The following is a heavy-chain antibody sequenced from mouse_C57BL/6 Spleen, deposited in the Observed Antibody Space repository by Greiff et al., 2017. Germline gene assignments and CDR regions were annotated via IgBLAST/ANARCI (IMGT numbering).Heavy chain of an antibody. CDR2: ISYDGSN. Sequence: ESGPGLVKPSQSLSLTCSVTGYSITSGYYWNWIRQFPGNKLEWMGYISYDGSNNYNPSLKNRISITRDTSKNQFFLKLNSVTTEDTATYYCAREDYGNYSYYFDYWGQGTTLTVSS. CDR1: GYSITSGYY. D-gene: IGHD2-1*01. J-gene: IGHJ2*01. CDR3: AREDYGNYSYYFDY. V-gene: IGHV3-6*01.